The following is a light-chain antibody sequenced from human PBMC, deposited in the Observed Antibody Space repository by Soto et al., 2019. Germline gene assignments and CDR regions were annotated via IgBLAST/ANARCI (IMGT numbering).Light chain of an antibody. V-gene: IGKV1-39*01. J-gene: IGKJ5*01. Sequence: DIEMTQSPSSLSASVGDRVTITCRASQDITTYLNWYQQKPGQAPKFLIYAASSLQSGVPSRFSGRGYGTDFTLTITSLQPEDFATYFCQQGYDTPITFGQGTRLEIK. CDR3: QQGYDTPIT. CDR1: QDITTY. CDR2: AAS.